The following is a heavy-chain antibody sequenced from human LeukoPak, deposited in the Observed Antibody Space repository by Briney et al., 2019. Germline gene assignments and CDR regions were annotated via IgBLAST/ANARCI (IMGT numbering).Heavy chain of an antibody. Sequence: GGSLRLSCAASGFPFSNYAMSWVRQAPGTGLEWVSGISGSGGTTYYADSVKGRFTMSRDNSKNTLFLQMNSLRAEDTAIYYRAKNSGRNSFDYWGQGTLVTVSS. D-gene: IGHD1-26*01. V-gene: IGHV3-23*01. CDR1: GFPFSNYA. CDR2: ISGSGGTT. J-gene: IGHJ4*02. CDR3: AKNSGRNSFDY.